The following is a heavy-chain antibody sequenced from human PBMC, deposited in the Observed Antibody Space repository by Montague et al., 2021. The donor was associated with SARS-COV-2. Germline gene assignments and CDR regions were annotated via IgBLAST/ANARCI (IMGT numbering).Heavy chain of an antibody. CDR1: GDSVSSHSAA. D-gene: IGHD5-18*01. CDR2: TYYRSKWYN. CDR3: ARDTRIQLWFDRDYYYGMDV. V-gene: IGHV6-1*01. Sequence: CAISGDSVSSHSAAWNWIRQSPSRGLEWLGRTYYRSKWYNDYAVSAKSRITINPDTSKNQFSLQLNSVTPEDTAVYYCARDTRIQLWFDRDYYYGMDVWGQGTTVTVSS. J-gene: IGHJ6*02.